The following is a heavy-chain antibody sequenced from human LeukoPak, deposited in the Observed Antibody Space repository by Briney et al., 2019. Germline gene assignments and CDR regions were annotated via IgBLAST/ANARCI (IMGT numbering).Heavy chain of an antibody. CDR3: ARGSYSGSYFGLRGAFDI. CDR2: IYTRGST. Sequence: PSETLSLTCTVSGGSISSGSYYWSWIRQPAGKGLEWIGRIYTRGSTNYNPSLKSRVTISVDTSKNQFSLKLSSVTAADTAVYYCARGSYSGSYFGLRGAFDIWGQGTMVTVSS. J-gene: IGHJ3*02. CDR1: GGSISSGSYY. D-gene: IGHD1-26*01. V-gene: IGHV4-61*02.